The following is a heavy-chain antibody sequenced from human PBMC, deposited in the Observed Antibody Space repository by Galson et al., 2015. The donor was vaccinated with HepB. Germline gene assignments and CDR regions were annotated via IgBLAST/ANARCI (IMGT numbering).Heavy chain of an antibody. V-gene: IGHV3-23*01. CDR3: ATPPVSPAAPRYYYYYMDV. CDR2: ISGSGGST. CDR1: GFTFSSYA. Sequence: SLRLSCAASGFTFSSYAMSWVHQAPGKGLEWVSAISGSGGSTYYADSVKGRFTISRDNSKNTLYLQMNSLRAEDTAVYYCATPPVSPAAPRYYYYYMDVWGKGTPVTVSS. J-gene: IGHJ6*03. D-gene: IGHD2-2*01.